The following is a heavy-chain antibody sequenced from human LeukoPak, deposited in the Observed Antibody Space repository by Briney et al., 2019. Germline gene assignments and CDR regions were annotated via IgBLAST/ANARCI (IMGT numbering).Heavy chain of an antibody. CDR3: ARVYCSSTSCYGDYYYYYYMDV. D-gene: IGHD2-2*01. V-gene: IGHV4-31*03. Sequence: SETLSLTCTVSGGSISSGNYYWSWIRQHPGKGLEWIGYIYYSGSTYYNPSLKSRVTISVDRSKNQFSLKLSSVTAADTAVYYCARVYCSSTSCYGDYYYYYYMDVWGKGTTVTVSS. J-gene: IGHJ6*03. CDR1: GGSISSGNYY. CDR2: IYYSGST.